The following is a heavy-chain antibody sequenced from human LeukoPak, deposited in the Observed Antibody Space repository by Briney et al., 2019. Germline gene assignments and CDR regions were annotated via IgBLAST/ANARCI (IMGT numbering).Heavy chain of an antibody. CDR2: IYYSGNT. Sequence: ASETPSLTCTVSGGSISSSSYYWGWVRQPPGKGLEWIVTIYYSGNTYYNPSLKSRVTVSVDTSKNQFSLKLSSVTAADTAVYYCARDQGSGWYRIGDFDYWGQGTLVTVSS. D-gene: IGHD6-19*01. CDR1: GGSISSSSYY. V-gene: IGHV4-39*07. J-gene: IGHJ4*02. CDR3: ARDQGSGWYRIGDFDY.